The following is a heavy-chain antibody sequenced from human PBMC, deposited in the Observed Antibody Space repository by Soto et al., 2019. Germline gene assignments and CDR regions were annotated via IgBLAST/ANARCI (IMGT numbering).Heavy chain of an antibody. V-gene: IGHV3-13*05. CDR2: IGTAGDP. CDR3: ARHQGPAAGNYGMDV. J-gene: IGHJ6*02. CDR1: AFTFSRKD. D-gene: IGHD6-13*01. Sequence: EVQLVDSGGGLVQPGGSLRLSCAASAFTFSRKDMHWVRQGTGRGLEWVSGIGTAGDPKSPGSVKGRFTISRDKAKNSLFLQMSSLRAEDTALYYCARHQGPAAGNYGMDVWGRGTTVTVSS.